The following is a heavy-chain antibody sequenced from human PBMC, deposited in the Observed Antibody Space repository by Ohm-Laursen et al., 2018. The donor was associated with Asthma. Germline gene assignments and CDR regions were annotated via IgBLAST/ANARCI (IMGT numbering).Heavy chain of an antibody. J-gene: IGHJ4*02. D-gene: IGHD3-22*01. CDR3: AKDTDPYYYDTSGFYRDDYFDY. Sequence: GSLRLSCTASGFTFSSYAMSWVRQAPGKGLEWVSTISASGGSTYYVDSVKGRFTISRDNSKNTLFLQMNSLRAEDTAVYYCAKDTDPYYYDTSGFYRDDYFDYWGQGTLVTVSS. CDR1: GFTFSSYA. V-gene: IGHV3-23*01. CDR2: ISASGGST.